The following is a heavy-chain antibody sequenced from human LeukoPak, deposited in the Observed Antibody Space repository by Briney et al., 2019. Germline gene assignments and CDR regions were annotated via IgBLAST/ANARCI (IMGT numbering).Heavy chain of an antibody. CDR1: GGSISSYY. V-gene: IGHV4-59*01. J-gene: IGHJ3*02. CDR2: IYYSGST. D-gene: IGHD1-26*01. Sequence: SETLSLTCTVSGGSISSYYWSWIRQPPGKGLEWIGYIYYSGSTNYNPSLKSRVTISVDTSKNQSSLKLNSVTAADTAVYYCARREGDAFDIWGQGTMVTVSS. CDR3: ARREGDAFDI.